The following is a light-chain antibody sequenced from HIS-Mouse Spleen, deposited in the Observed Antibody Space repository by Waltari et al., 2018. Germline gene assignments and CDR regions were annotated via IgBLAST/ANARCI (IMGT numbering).Light chain of an antibody. V-gene: IGLV3-25*03. Sequence: SYELTQPPSVSVSPGQTARITCSGDALPKQYAYWYQQKPGQAPELGILKESEGPSGIPERFSGSSSGTTVTLPISGVQAEDEADYYCQSADSSGTYSVVFGGGTKLTVL. J-gene: IGLJ2*01. CDR2: KES. CDR3: QSADSSGTYSVV. CDR1: ALPKQY.